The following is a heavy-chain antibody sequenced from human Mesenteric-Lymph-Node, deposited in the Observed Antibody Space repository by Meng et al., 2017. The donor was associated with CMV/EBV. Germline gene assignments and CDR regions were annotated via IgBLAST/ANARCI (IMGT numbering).Heavy chain of an antibody. CDR3: AKDEGSSWPEYFQH. D-gene: IGHD6-13*01. Sequence: GESLKISCAASGFTFSNYAMNWVRQAPGKGLEWVSYISNSPSTIYYGDSVKGRFTISRDNSKNTLYLQMNSLRAEDTAVYYCAKDEGSSWPEYFQHWGQGTLVTVSS. CDR2: ISNSPSTI. V-gene: IGHV3-48*01. CDR1: GFTFSNYA. J-gene: IGHJ1*01.